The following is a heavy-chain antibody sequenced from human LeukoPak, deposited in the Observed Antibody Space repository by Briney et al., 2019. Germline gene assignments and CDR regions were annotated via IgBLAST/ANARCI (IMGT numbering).Heavy chain of an antibody. CDR3: ARIHRYCSGGACYVLDN. CDR2: IYYSGST. J-gene: IGHJ4*02. Sequence: SETLSLTCTVSGGSISSYYWSWIRQPPGKGLEWIGYIYYSGSTNYNPSFKSRITISVDTSRNQFSLQLSSVTAADTAVYYCARIHRYCSGGACYVLDNWGQGTLVAVSS. D-gene: IGHD2-15*01. CDR1: GGSISSYY. V-gene: IGHV4-59*01.